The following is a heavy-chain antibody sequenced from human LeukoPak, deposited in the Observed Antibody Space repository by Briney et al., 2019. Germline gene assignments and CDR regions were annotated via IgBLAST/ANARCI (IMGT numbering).Heavy chain of an antibody. CDR1: GFTFSSYS. CDR2: ISSSSSYI. J-gene: IGHJ4*02. Sequence: GGSLRLSCAASGFTFSSYSMNWVRQAPGKGLEWVSSISSSSSYIYYADSVKGRFTISRDNAKNSLYLQMNSLRAEDTAVYYCARDGGSGGGCYAYWGQGTLVTVSS. CDR3: ARDGGSGGGCYAY. V-gene: IGHV3-21*01. D-gene: IGHD2-15*01.